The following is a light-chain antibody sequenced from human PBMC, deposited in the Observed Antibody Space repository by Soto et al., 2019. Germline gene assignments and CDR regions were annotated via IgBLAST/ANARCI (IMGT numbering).Light chain of an antibody. CDR2: RDS. Sequence: SYELTQPLSVSVALGQTARITCGGNNIGSKNVHWYQHKPGQAPVLVIYRDSNRPSGIPERFSGSNSGNTATLTISRAQAGDEADYYCQVWDSSTGVFGTGTKLTVL. J-gene: IGLJ1*01. CDR1: NIGSKN. CDR3: QVWDSSTGV. V-gene: IGLV3-9*01.